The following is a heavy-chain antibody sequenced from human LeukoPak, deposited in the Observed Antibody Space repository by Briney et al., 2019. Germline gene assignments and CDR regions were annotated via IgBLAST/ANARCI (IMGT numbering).Heavy chain of an antibody. D-gene: IGHD2-2*01. J-gene: IGHJ5*02. CDR3: ARVVPAAIFGWFDP. V-gene: IGHV3-53*01. CDR1: GFTVSSNY. CDR2: IYSGGST. Sequence: PGGSLRLSCAASGFTVSSNYMSWVRQAPGKGLEWVSVIYSGGSTYYADSVKGRFTISRDNSKTTLYLQMNSLRAEDTAVYYCARVVPAAIFGWFDPWGQGTLATVSS.